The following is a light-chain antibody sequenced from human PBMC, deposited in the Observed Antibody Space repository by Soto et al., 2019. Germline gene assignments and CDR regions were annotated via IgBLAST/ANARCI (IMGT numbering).Light chain of an antibody. J-gene: IGLJ1*01. CDR2: EVS. V-gene: IGLV2-8*01. CDR1: SSDVGFYDY. CDR3: SSYRSGGTFV. Sequence: QSVLAQPPSASGSPGQSVTVSCTGTSSDVGFYDYVSWYQQHPGKAPKLIIYEVSKRPSGVPDRFSGSKSGNSASLTVSGLQAEDEADYYCSSYRSGGTFVFGSGTKVTVL.